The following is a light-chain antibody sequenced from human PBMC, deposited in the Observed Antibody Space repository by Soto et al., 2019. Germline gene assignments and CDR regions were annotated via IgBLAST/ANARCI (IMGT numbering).Light chain of an antibody. J-gene: IGKJ5*01. CDR2: GAS. CDR3: QQYNGWPIT. V-gene: IGKV3-15*01. Sequence: EIVLTQSPATLSLSPGERATLSCRASQSISSYLAWHQQKPGQAPRLLIYGASTRATGFPARFSGSGSGTEFTLTISSLQSEYFAVYYCQQYNGWPITFGQGTRLEIK. CDR1: QSISSY.